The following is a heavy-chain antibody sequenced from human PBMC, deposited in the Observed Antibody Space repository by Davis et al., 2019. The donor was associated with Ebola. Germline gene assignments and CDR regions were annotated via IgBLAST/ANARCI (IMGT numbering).Heavy chain of an antibody. CDR1: GFTFSGSA. V-gene: IGHV3-73*01. J-gene: IGHJ4*02. D-gene: IGHD1-26*01. CDR2: IRSKANSYAT. CDR3: TSTLGAPDY. Sequence: GRSLRLSCAASGFTFSGSAMHWVRQASGKGLEWVGRIRSKANSYATAYAASVKGRFTISRDDSKNTAYLQMNSLKTEDTAVYYCTSTLGAPDYWGQGTLVTVSS.